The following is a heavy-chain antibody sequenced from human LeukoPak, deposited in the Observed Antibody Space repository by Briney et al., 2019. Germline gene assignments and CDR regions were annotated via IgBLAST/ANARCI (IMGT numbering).Heavy chain of an antibody. CDR2: ISSSSSHI. J-gene: IGHJ4*02. Sequence: NPGGSLRLSCAASGFTFSTYSMNWVRQAPGKGLECVSSISSSSSHIYYAESVKGRFTMSRDNAKNSLYPQMNSLRAEDTAVYYCARGRSSSHNYYFDYWGQGTLVTVS. CDR3: ARGRSSSHNYYFDY. CDR1: GFTFSTYS. V-gene: IGHV3-21*01. D-gene: IGHD6-13*01.